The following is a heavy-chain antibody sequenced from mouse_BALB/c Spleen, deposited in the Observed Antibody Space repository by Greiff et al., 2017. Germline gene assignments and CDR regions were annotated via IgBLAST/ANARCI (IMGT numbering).Heavy chain of an antibody. CDR1: GYTFTDYW. D-gene: IGHD2-3*01. J-gene: IGHJ1*01. V-gene: IGHV1-69*01. CDR2: IDTSDSYT. Sequence: VQLQQPGAELVMPGASVKMSCKASGYTFTDYWMHWVKQRPGQGLEWIGAIDTSDSYTSYNQKFKGKATLTVDESSSTAYMQLSSLTSEDSAVYYCARYDGYYGVWGAGTTVTVSS. CDR3: ARYDGYYGV.